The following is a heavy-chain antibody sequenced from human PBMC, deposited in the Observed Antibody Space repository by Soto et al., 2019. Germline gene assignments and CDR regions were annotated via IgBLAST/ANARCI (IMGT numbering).Heavy chain of an antibody. Sequence: QVQVVESGGGVVQPGRSLRLSCAASGFTFSRYAIHWVRQAPGKGLEWVAVISKDGRNKYYVDSVKGRFTISRDNSRNTLYLQMNSLRDEDAAVYYCARSRSGAVADSFDFWGQGTLVTVSS. CDR2: ISKDGRNK. J-gene: IGHJ4*02. CDR3: ARSRSGAVADSFDF. D-gene: IGHD3-10*01. CDR1: GFTFSRYA. V-gene: IGHV3-30*04.